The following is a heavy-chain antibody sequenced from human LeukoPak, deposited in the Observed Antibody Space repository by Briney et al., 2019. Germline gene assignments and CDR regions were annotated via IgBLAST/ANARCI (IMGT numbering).Heavy chain of an antibody. D-gene: IGHD3-10*01. Sequence: PSQTLSLTCTVSGGSISSGDYYWSWIRRPPGKGLEWIGYIYYSGSTYYNPSLKSRVTISVDTSKNQFSLKLSSVTAADTAVYYCSYGSGTETFYGMDVWGQGTTVTVSS. CDR3: SYGSGTETFYGMDV. V-gene: IGHV4-30-4*01. CDR1: GGSISSGDYY. J-gene: IGHJ6*02. CDR2: IYYSGST.